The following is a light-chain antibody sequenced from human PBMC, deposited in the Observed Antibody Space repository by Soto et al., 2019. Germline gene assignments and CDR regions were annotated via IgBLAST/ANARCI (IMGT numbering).Light chain of an antibody. CDR3: QQYNSYSPT. CDR1: QSISVW. V-gene: IGKV1-5*03. Sequence: DIQMTQSPSTLSASVGDRVTIPCRASQSISVWLAWYQQKAGKAPNLLIYKASRLESGVPSRFSGSGSETEFTLTISGLQPGDSSTYYCQQYNSYSPTFGQGTQVDI. J-gene: IGKJ1*01. CDR2: KAS.